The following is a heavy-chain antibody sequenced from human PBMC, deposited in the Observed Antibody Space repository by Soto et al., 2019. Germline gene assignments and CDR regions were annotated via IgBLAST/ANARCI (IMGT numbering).Heavy chain of an antibody. CDR2: TSYDGNNK. CDR1: GFTFGNYG. J-gene: IGHJ4*02. CDR3: AKGGGSARDFDY. V-gene: IGHV3-30*18. D-gene: IGHD1-26*01. Sequence: GSLRLSCTGSGFTFGNYGMHWVRQAPGKGLEWVASTSYDGNNKYYADSLKGRFTISRDNSKKMVYLQMTSLGPEDTAVYYCAKGGGSARDFDYWGQGALVTVSS.